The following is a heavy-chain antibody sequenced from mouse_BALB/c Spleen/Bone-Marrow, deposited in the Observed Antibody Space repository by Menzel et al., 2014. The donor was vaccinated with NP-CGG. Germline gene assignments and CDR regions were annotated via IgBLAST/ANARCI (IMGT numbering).Heavy chain of an antibody. J-gene: IGHJ3*01. V-gene: IGHV14-3*02. Sequence: VQLKQSGAELAKPGALVKLSCTASGFNIKDTYMHWVKQRPEQGPEWIGRIDPANGNTKYDPKFQGKATITADTSSNTAYLQHSSVTSEDTAVYYCALYRSGGGGVARWGQGTLVTVSA. CDR1: GFNIKDTY. CDR3: ALYRSGGGGVAR. CDR2: IDPANGNT. D-gene: IGHD2-14*01.